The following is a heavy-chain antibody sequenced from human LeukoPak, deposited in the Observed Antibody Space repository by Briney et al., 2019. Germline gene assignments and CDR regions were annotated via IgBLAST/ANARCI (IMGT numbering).Heavy chain of an antibody. D-gene: IGHD2-15*01. V-gene: IGHV3-74*01. Sequence: GGSLRLSCAASGLAFSAYKMHWVRQAPRKGLVWVSRISTDGYTTDYAVFVQGRFTASRDNTKNTWSLEMNSLRAEDTAVYYCVVGGSPGYWGQGTLVTVSS. J-gene: IGHJ4*02. CDR2: ISTDGYTT. CDR1: GLAFSAYK. CDR3: VVGGSPGY.